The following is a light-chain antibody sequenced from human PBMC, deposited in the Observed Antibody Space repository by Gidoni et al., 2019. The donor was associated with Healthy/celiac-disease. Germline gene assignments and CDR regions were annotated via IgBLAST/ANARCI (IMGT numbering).Light chain of an antibody. J-gene: IGLJ2*01. CDR2: EVS. Sequence: QSALTPPAPVSGSPGQAITIPCTGTSSDVGGYNYGSWYQQHPGNAPKLMIYEVSNRPSWVSNRFSGSKSGNTASLTISGLQAEDEADYYCSSYTSSSTVVFGGGTKLTVL. V-gene: IGLV2-14*01. CDR1: SSDVGGYNY. CDR3: SSYTSSSTVV.